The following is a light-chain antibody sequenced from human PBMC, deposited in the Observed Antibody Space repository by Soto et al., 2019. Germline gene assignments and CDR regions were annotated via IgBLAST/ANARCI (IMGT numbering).Light chain of an antibody. CDR1: SSDIGGYNY. J-gene: IGLJ1*01. CDR3: SSYTSSSTYV. V-gene: IGLV2-14*01. CDR2: DVS. Sequence: QSVLAQPASVSGSPGQSTTISCTGTSSDIGGYNYVSWYQQHPGKAPKLMIYDVSNRPSGVSNRFSGSKSGNTASLTISGLQAEDEADYYCSSYTSSSTYVFGSGTKVIVL.